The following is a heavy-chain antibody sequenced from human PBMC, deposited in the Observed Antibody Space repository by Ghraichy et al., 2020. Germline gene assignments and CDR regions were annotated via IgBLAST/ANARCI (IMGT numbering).Heavy chain of an antibody. J-gene: IGHJ3*02. CDR3: ARHHWRGNDAFDI. CDR1: GGSISSNDDY. Sequence: SETLYLTCTVSGGSISSNDDYWGWIRQPPGKGLEWIGSIFYNGNVYYNPSLKSRVTISVDTSKNQFSLKLSSVTAADTAVYYCARHHWRGNDAFDIWGQGTLVTVSS. D-gene: IGHD3-16*01. CDR2: IFYNGNV. V-gene: IGHV4-39*01.